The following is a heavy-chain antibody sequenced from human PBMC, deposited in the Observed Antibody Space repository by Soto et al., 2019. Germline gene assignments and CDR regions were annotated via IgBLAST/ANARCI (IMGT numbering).Heavy chain of an antibody. V-gene: IGHV4-4*02. CDR1: GGSISSSNW. Sequence: SETLSLTCAVSGGSISSSNWWSWVRQPPGKGLEWIGEIYHSGSTNYNPSLKSRVTISVDTSKNQFSLKLSSVTASDTAVYYCATRSSTSCYVVWGQGTLVTVSS. D-gene: IGHD2-2*01. CDR3: ATRSSTSCYVV. CDR2: IYHSGST. J-gene: IGHJ4*02.